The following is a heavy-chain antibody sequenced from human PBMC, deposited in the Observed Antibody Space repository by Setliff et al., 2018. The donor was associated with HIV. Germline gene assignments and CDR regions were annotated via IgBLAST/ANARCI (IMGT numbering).Heavy chain of an antibody. CDR3: ARGGEERNMITGALDV. J-gene: IGHJ3*01. D-gene: IGHD3-16*01. CDR2: VDYTGLT. Sequence: SETLSLTCTVSGGSIGTHYWTWIRQPPGRGLEWIGYVDYTGLTVYNPSLKSRVAISMATSESQFSLRLSSVTAADTAVYFCARGGEERNMITGALDVWGQGSLVTVSS. V-gene: IGHV4-59*11. CDR1: GGSIGTHY.